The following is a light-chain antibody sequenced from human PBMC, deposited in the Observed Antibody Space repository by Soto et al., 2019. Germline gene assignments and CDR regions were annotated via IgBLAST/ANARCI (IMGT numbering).Light chain of an antibody. V-gene: IGLV2-14*01. CDR2: EVS. CDR1: SSDVGGYDY. J-gene: IGLJ2*01. Sequence: QSVLTQPASVSGSPGQSITISCTGTSSDVGGYDYVSWYQHHPGKVPKLIIYEVSKRPSGVSHRFSGSKSGNTDSLTISGLQTEDEADYYCSSYTTTSALVFGGGTKVTVL. CDR3: SSYTTTSALV.